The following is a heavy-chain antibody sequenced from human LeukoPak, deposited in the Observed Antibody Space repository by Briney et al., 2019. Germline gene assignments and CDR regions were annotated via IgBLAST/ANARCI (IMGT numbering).Heavy chain of an antibody. V-gene: IGHV5-51*01. CDR2: IYPGDSDT. D-gene: IGHD3-22*01. CDR1: GYSFTSYW. J-gene: IGHJ4*02. CDR3: ARSSNYDSSGYVGDY. Sequence: GASLKISCKGSGYSFTSYWIGWVRQMPGKGLEWMGIIYPGDSDTRYSPSFQGQVTISADKSISTAYLQWSSLKASGTAMYYCARSSNYDSSGYVGDYWGQGTLVTVSS.